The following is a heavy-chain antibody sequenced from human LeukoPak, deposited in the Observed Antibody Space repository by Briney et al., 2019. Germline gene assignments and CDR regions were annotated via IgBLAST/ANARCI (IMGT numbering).Heavy chain of an antibody. V-gene: IGHV4-4*02. CDR1: GGSISSSNW. CDR2: IYHSGST. Sequence: PSGTLSLTCAVSGGSISSSNWWSWVRQPPGKGLEWIGEIYHSGSTNYNPSLKSRVTISVDKSKNQFSLKLSSVTAADTAVYYCARDCYDFWSGYYTGSYYYYMDVWGKGTTVTVSS. CDR3: ARDCYDFWSGYYTGSYYYYMDV. D-gene: IGHD3-3*01. J-gene: IGHJ6*03.